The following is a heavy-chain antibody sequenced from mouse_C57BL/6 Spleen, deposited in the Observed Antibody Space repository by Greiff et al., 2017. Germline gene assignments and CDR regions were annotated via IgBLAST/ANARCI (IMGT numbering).Heavy chain of an antibody. CDR1: GFTFNTYA. D-gene: IGHD1-1*01. CDR3: GREDYYGSNYYFDY. V-gene: IGHV10-3*01. Sequence: EVQLMESGGGLVQPKGSLKLSCAASGFTFNTYAMHWVRQAPGKGLEWVARIRSKSSNYATYYADSVKDRFTISRDDSQSMLYLQMNNLKTEDTAMYYCGREDYYGSNYYFDYWGQGTTLTVSS. CDR2: IRSKSSNYAT. J-gene: IGHJ2*01.